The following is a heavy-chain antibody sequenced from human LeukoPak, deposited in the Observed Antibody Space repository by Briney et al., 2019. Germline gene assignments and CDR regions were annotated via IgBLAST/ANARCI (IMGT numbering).Heavy chain of an antibody. CDR3: ASSPSIAALS. Sequence: TPSETLSLTCAVYGGSFSGYYWSWIRQPPGEGLEWIGEINHSGSTNYNPSLKSRVTISVDTSKNQFSLKLSSVTAADTAVYYCASSPSIAALSWGQGTLVTVSS. J-gene: IGHJ5*02. V-gene: IGHV4-34*01. CDR1: GGSFSGYY. CDR2: INHSGST. D-gene: IGHD6-6*01.